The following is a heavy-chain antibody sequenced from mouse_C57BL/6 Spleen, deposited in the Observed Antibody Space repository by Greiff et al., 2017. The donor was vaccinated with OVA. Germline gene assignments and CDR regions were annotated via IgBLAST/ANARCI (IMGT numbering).Heavy chain of an antibody. CDR3: ARSSGREGWFAY. Sequence: EVQLQQSGPVLVKPGASVKMSCKASGYTFTDYYMNWVKQSHGKSLEWIGVINPYNGGTSYNQKFKGKATLTVDKSSSTAYMELNSLTSEDSAVYYCARSSGREGWFAYWGQGTLVTVSA. CDR2: INPYNGGT. V-gene: IGHV1-19*01. CDR1: GYTFTDYY. J-gene: IGHJ3*01. D-gene: IGHD3-1*01.